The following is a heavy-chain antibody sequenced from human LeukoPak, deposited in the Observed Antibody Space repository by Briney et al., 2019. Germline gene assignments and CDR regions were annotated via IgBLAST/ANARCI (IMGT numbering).Heavy chain of an antibody. CDR3: ARSWFGRRLKYYYYYYGMDV. Sequence: SETLSFTCTVSGGSISSYYWSWIRQPPGKGLEWIGYIYYSGSTNYNPSLKSRVTISVDTSKNQFSLKLSSVTAADTAVYYCARSWFGRRLKYYYYYYGMDVWGQGTTVTVSS. J-gene: IGHJ6*02. CDR2: IYYSGST. CDR1: GGSISSYY. V-gene: IGHV4-59*01. D-gene: IGHD3-10*01.